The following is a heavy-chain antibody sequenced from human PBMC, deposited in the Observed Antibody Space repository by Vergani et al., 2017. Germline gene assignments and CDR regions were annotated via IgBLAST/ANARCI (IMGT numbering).Heavy chain of an antibody. CDR3: ARVVSKRSGSYDY. CDR1: GYTFTAYY. D-gene: IGHD1-26*01. CDR2: INPNSGGT. Sequence: QVQLVQSGAEVGKPGASVKISCKASGYTFTAYYMHWVRQAPGQGLEWMGWINPNSGGTNYAQKFQGRVTMTRDTSISTAYMELSRLRSDDTAVYYCARVVSKRSGSYDYWGQGTLVTVSS. V-gene: IGHV1-2*02. J-gene: IGHJ4*02.